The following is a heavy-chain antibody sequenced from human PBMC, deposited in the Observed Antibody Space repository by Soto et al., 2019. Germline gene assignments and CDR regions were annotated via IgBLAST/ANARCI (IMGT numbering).Heavy chain of an antibody. D-gene: IGHD5-18*01. CDR3: ARGGWIQLWPLIDY. J-gene: IGHJ4*02. CDR2: ISAYNGNT. V-gene: IGHV1-18*01. CDR1: GYGFTSSC. Sequence: ASATVTYKESGYGFTSSCISWVQQATGQGLEWMGWISAYNGNTNYAQKLQGRVTMTTDTSTSTAYMELRSLRSDDTAVYYCARGGWIQLWPLIDYWGQGTLVTVPS.